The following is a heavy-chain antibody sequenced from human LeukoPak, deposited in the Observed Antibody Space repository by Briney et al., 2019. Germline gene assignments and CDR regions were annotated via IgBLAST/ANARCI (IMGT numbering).Heavy chain of an antibody. V-gene: IGHV3-30*03. CDR2: ISYDGRNI. CDR3: ARDRVQIWSYVGTFDS. J-gene: IGHJ4*02. D-gene: IGHD4/OR15-4a*01. CDR1: GFTFTTYS. Sequence: GGSLRLSCAASGFTFTTYSMHWLRQTPGKGLEWVAVISYDGRNIDYADSVRGRFTISRDIPKSTLYLQMNSLRPEDTAVYYCARDRVQIWSYVGTFDSWGQGSLVTVSS.